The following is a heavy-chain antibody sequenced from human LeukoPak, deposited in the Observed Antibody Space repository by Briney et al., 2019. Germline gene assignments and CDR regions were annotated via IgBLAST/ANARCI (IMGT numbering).Heavy chain of an antibody. V-gene: IGHV1-24*01. D-gene: IGHD3-10*01. CDR3: ATDQYYYAKGGFDY. Sequence: ASVKVSCTVSGYTLTKLSMHWVRQAPGKGLEWMGGFDPEDGETIYAQKFQGRVTMTEDTSTDTAYMELSSLRSEDTAVYYCATDQYYYAKGGFDYWGQGTLVTVSS. CDR1: GYTLTKLS. CDR2: FDPEDGET. J-gene: IGHJ4*02.